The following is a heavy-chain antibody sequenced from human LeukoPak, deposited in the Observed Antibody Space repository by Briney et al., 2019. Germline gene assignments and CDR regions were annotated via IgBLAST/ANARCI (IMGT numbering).Heavy chain of an antibody. Sequence: ASVKVSCKASGYTFTSYYMNWVRQAPGQGLEWVGIINPSGGSTRYAQKFQGRVTMTRDTSTDTAYMELSSLRSEDTAVYYCATALSRIPYYFDYWGQGTLVTVSS. J-gene: IGHJ4*02. CDR1: GYTFTSYY. CDR3: ATALSRIPYYFDY. CDR2: INPSGGST. V-gene: IGHV1-46*01.